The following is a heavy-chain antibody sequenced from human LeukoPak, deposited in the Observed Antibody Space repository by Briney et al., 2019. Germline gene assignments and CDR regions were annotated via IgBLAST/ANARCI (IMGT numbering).Heavy chain of an antibody. Sequence: GASVKVSCKASGGTFSNFFISWVRQAPGQGLEWMGWISAYNGNTNYAQKLQGRVTMTTDTSTSTAYMELRSLRSDDTAVYYCARGMPPPFYYYYYGMDVWGQGTTVTVSS. CDR2: ISAYNGNT. V-gene: IGHV1-18*01. D-gene: IGHD2-2*01. J-gene: IGHJ6*02. CDR3: ARGMPPPFYYYYYGMDV. CDR1: GGTFSNFF.